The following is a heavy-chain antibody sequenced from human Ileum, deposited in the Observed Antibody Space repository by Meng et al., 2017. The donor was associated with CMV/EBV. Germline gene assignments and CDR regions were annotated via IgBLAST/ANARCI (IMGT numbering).Heavy chain of an antibody. Sequence: SGGSISSSSYYWGWIRQPPGKGLEWIGSIYYSGSTYYNPSLKSRVTISLDTSKNQFSLKLSSVTAADTAVYYCARERYQLRNWFDPWGQGTLVTVSS. J-gene: IGHJ5*02. CDR3: ARERYQLRNWFDP. V-gene: IGHV4-39*07. CDR1: GGSISSSSYY. CDR2: IYYSGST. D-gene: IGHD2-2*01.